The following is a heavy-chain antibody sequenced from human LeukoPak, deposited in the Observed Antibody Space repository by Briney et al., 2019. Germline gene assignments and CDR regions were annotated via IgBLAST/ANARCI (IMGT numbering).Heavy chain of an antibody. V-gene: IGHV4-34*01. CDR2: INHSGST. Sequence: SSETLSLTCAVYGGSFSGYYWSWIRQPPGKGLEWIGEINHSGSTNYNPSLKSRVTISVDTSKNQFSLKLSSVTAADTAVYYCARGAGVGIAVAGSFGYWGQGTLVTVSS. D-gene: IGHD6-19*01. CDR1: GGSFSGYY. J-gene: IGHJ4*02. CDR3: ARGAGVGIAVAGSFGY.